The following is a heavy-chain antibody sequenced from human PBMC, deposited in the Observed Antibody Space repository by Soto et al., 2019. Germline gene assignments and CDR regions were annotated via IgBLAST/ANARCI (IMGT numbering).Heavy chain of an antibody. Sequence: GGSPRLSCAASGFTFSNYAMGWVRQAPGKGLEWVSSISTSIDATYYADSVKGRFTISRDDSKNMVYLQMNSLRAEDTAVYYCAKDRTVAARNFDHWGQGTLVTVSS. J-gene: IGHJ4*02. D-gene: IGHD2-21*02. CDR1: GFTFSNYA. CDR3: AKDRTVAARNFDH. CDR2: ISTSIDAT. V-gene: IGHV3-23*01.